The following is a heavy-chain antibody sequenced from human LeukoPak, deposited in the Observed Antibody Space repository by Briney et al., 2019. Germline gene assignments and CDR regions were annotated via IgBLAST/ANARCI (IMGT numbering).Heavy chain of an antibody. D-gene: IGHD1-26*01. CDR2: IIPIFGTA. CDR3: ARDVVSGSYFSWFGY. CDR1: GGTFSSYA. Sequence: ASVKVSCKASGGTFSSYAISWVRQAPGQGLEWMGGIIPIFGTANYAQKFQGRVTITADESTSTAYMELSSLRSEDTAVYYCARDVVSGSYFSWFGYWGQGTLVTVSS. V-gene: IGHV1-69*13. J-gene: IGHJ4*02.